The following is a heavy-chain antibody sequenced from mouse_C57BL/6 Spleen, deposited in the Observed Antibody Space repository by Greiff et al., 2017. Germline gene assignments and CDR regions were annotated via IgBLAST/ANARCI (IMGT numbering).Heavy chain of an antibody. J-gene: IGHJ4*01. V-gene: IGHV1-64*01. Sequence: QVQLQQPGAELVKPGASVKLSCKASGYTFTSYWMHWVKQRPGQGLEWIGMIHPNSGSTNYNEKFKSKATLTVDKSSSTAYMQLNSLTSEDSAVYYCAREGARDAMDYWGQGTSVTVSS. CDR1: GYTFTSYW. CDR2: IHPNSGST. CDR3: AREGARDAMDY.